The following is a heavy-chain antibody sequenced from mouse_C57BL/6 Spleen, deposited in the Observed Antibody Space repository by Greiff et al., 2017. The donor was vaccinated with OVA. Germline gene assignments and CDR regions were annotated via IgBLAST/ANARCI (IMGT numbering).Heavy chain of an antibody. CDR1: GYTFTSYW. CDR3: ARYGSSFAY. Sequence: QVQLQQSGAELVMPGASVKLSCKASGYTFTSYWMHWVKQRPGQGLEWIGEIDPSDSYTNYNQKFKGKSTLTVDKSSSTAYMQLSSLTSEDSAVYYCARYGSSFAYWGQGTLVTVSA. D-gene: IGHD1-1*01. V-gene: IGHV1-69*01. CDR2: IDPSDSYT. J-gene: IGHJ3*01.